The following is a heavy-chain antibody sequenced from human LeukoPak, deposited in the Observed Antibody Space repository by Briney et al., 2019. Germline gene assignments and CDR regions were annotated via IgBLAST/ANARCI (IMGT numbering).Heavy chain of an antibody. CDR2: IYYSGST. D-gene: IGHD6-19*01. V-gene: IGHV4-59*01. J-gene: IGHJ6*03. CDR1: GGSISSYY. CDR3: AREASSSGWPMGYYYYYYMDV. Sequence: SETLSLTCTVSGGSISSYYWSWIRQPPGKGLEWIGYIYYSGSTNYNPSLKSRVTISVDTSKNQFSLKLSSVTAADTAVYYCAREASSSGWPMGYYYYYYMDVWGKGTTVTVSS.